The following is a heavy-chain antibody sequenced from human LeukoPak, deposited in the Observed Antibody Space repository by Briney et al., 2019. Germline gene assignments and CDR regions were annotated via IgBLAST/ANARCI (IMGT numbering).Heavy chain of an antibody. CDR1: GGSINSGGYS. V-gene: IGHV4-30-2*01. CDR2: IYHGGST. Sequence: SETLSLTCAVSGGSINSGGYSWSWIRQPPGKGPEWIGYIYHGGSTHYNSSLKSRVTISVDKSKNQFSLNLYSVTAADTAVYYCASGTTVTNFAYWGQGTLVTVSS. D-gene: IGHD4-17*01. CDR3: ASGTTVTNFAY. J-gene: IGHJ4*02.